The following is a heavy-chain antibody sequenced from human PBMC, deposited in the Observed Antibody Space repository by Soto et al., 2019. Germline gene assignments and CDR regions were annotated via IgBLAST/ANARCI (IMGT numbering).Heavy chain of an antibody. J-gene: IGHJ4*02. Sequence: GASAKVSCKSCGYSFNSYGISWVRQATGQGLEWMGWMNPNSGNTSYAQKFQGRVTMTRNTSISTAYMELSSLRSEDTAVYYCARGGWYYFDYWGQGTLVTVSS. V-gene: IGHV1-8*02. CDR3: ARGGWYYFDY. D-gene: IGHD6-19*01. CDR2: MNPNSGNT. CDR1: GYSFNSYG.